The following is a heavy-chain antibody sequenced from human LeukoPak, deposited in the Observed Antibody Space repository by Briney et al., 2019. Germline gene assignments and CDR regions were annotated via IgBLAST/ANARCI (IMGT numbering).Heavy chain of an antibody. J-gene: IGHJ5*02. V-gene: IGHV1-18*01. CDR1: GYTFTSYG. CDR3: ARARIAALGGYWFDP. D-gene: IGHD6-13*01. CDR2: ISAHNGNT. Sequence: ASVKVSCKASGYTFTSYGISWVRQAPGQGLEWVGWISAHNGNTNYAQKLQGRVTITADESTSTAYMELSSLRSEDTAVYYCARARIAALGGYWFDPWGQGTLVTVSS.